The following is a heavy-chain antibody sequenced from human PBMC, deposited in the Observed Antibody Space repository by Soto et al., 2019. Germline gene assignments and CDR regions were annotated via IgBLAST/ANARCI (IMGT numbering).Heavy chain of an antibody. CDR1: GFLLTTSGVG. V-gene: IGHV2-5*02. J-gene: IGHJ4*02. D-gene: IGHD6-13*01. Sequence: QITLKESGPTLVKPTQNLTLTCTFSGFLLTTSGVGVSWIRQPPGKALEWLELMYWDDDKVYSPSLKSRLTITKDTSKNQVALTMPNMDPVDTATYYCPRLSRTWYPYWGQGTLVTVSS. CDR3: PRLSRTWYPY. CDR2: MYWDDDK.